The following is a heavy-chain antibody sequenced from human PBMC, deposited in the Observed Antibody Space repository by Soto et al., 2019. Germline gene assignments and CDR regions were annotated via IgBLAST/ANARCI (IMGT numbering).Heavy chain of an antibody. CDR3: AAFSTFDLRGGDYEAF. J-gene: IGHJ4*02. Sequence: QVHLQASGPGLVKPSQTLSLSCTVSNVPIYRGDYYWSWVRQPPGKGLEWLGYIYYTGTTYFYPSVESRLTISLDATNNQFSLKLTSVTAADTAVYFCAAFSTFDLRGGDYEAFWDQGIQVTVSS. CDR1: NVPIYRGDYY. CDR2: IYYTGTT. D-gene: IGHD4-17*01. V-gene: IGHV4-30-4*01.